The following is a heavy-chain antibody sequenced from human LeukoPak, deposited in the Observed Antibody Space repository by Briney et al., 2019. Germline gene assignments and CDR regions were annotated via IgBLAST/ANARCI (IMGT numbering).Heavy chain of an antibody. CDR3: ARDQVNDAFDV. V-gene: IGHV1-2*02. J-gene: IGHJ3*01. CDR1: GSTFTGYY. CDR2: INPNGGGT. Sequence: ASVKLSCKASGSTFTGYYMHWVRQAPGQGLEWVGWINPNGGGTHYAQKFQGRVTMTRDTSIGTAYMELSRLRSDDTAVYYCARDQVNDAFDVWGQGTMVTVPS.